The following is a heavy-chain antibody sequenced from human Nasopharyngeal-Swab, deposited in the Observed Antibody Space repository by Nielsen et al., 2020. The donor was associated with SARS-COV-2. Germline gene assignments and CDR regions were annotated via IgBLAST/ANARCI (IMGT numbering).Heavy chain of an antibody. CDR3: ARARGINLGLGVVGDMDV. J-gene: IGHJ6*03. CDR2: IGTEGDT. Sequence: GGSLRLSCAASGFTFSSYDMPWVRQVTVKGLEWVSSIGTEGDTHYPDSVKGRFTISRENAKSSLYLQMNIVRAEDTGVYYCARARGINLGLGVVGDMDVWGKGTTVTVSS. D-gene: IGHD3-3*01. CDR1: GFTFSSYD. V-gene: IGHV3-13*01.